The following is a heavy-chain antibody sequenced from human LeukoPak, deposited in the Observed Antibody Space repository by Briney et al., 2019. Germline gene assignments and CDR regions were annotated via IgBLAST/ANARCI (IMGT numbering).Heavy chain of an antibody. D-gene: IGHD2-2*01. V-gene: IGHV1-2*02. Sequence: AASVKVSCKASGYTFTSYGISWVRQAPGQGLEWMGWINPNSGGTNYAQKFQGRVTMTRDTSMTTAYMELSSLRYDNTAVYYCARDSLVRRSSSPDYWGQGTLVTVSS. CDR2: INPNSGGT. CDR1: GYTFTSYG. J-gene: IGHJ4*02. CDR3: ARDSLVRRSSSPDY.